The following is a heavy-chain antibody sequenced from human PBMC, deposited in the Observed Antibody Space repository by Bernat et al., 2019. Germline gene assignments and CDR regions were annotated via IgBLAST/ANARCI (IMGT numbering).Heavy chain of an antibody. V-gene: IGHV4-39*01. CDR3: ARHGNVVVVPTAPGFDY. Sequence: QVQLQESGPGLVKSSQTLSLTCTVSGGSISSSSHFWGWIRQPPGKGLEWIGSIYYSGNTYYNPSLLSRVTISVDTSKNQFSLKLNSVTAADTALYYCARHGNVVVVPTAPGFDYWGQGTLVTVSS. D-gene: IGHD2-2*01. CDR1: GGSISSSSHF. CDR2: IYYSGNT. J-gene: IGHJ4*02.